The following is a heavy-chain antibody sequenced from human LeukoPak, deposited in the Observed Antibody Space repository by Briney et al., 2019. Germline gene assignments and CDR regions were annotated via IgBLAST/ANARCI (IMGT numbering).Heavy chain of an antibody. Sequence: SETLSLTCAVYGGSLSGYYWSWIRQPPGKGLEWIGEINHSGSTNYNPSLKSRVTISVDTSKNQFSLKLSSVTAADTAVYYCASLGVQQLVHPFDYWGQGTLVTVSS. CDR2: INHSGST. CDR3: ASLGVQQLVHPFDY. V-gene: IGHV4-34*01. D-gene: IGHD6-13*01. CDR1: GGSLSGYY. J-gene: IGHJ4*02.